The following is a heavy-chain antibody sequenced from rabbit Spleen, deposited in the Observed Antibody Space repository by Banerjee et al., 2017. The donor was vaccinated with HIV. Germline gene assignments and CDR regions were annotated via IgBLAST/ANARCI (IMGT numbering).Heavy chain of an antibody. Sequence: ESGGDLVKPGASLTLTCKASGFAFSSNSMCWVRQAPGKGLEWIACIYTGSSGSNYYASWAKGRFTISKTSSTTVTLQMTSLTAADTATYFCAGVDYRGIGAFDPWGPGTLVTVS. J-gene: IGHJ2*01. CDR3: AGVDYRGIGAFDP. V-gene: IGHV1S40*01. CDR1: GFAFSSNS. D-gene: IGHD1-1*01. CDR2: IYTGSSGSN.